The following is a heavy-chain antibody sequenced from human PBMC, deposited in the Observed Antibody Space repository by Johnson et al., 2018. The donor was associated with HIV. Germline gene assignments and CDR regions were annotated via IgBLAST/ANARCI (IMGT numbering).Heavy chain of an antibody. CDR2: INQDGSEK. J-gene: IGHJ3*02. V-gene: IGHV3-7*04. CDR1: GFTFRNHW. CDR3: ARESLNAFDI. Sequence: EVQLVESGGGLVQPGGSLRLSCAASGFTFRNHWMSWVRQAPGKGLEWVANINQDGSEKYYVDSVKGRFTISRDNAKNSLYLQMNSLRADDTALYYCARESLNAFDIWGQGTVVTVSS.